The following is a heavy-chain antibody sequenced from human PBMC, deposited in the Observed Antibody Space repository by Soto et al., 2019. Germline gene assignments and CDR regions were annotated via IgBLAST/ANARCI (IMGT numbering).Heavy chain of an antibody. CDR2: ISGSGGST. CDR1: GFTFSSYW. J-gene: IGHJ4*02. D-gene: IGHD3-3*01. CDR3: AKARAQYYDFWSGYPVDY. Sequence: GGSLRLSCATSGFTFSSYWMHWVRQAPGKGLELVSAISGSGGSTYYADSVKGRFTISRDNSKNTLYLQMTSLRAEDTAVYYCAKARAQYYDFWSGYPVDYWGQGTLVTVSS. V-gene: IGHV3-23*01.